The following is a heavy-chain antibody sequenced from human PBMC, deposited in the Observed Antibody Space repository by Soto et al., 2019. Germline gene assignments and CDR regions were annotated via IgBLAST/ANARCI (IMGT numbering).Heavy chain of an antibody. CDR3: TSQTYYYDRRGYVRGTIVTDES. V-gene: IGHV3-15*07. CDR1: GFTFSNAW. CDR2: IKSKTDGGTT. Sequence: PGGSLRLSCAASGFTFSNAWMNWFRQAPGKGLEWVGRIKSKTDGGTTDYAAPVKGRFTISRDDSKNTLYLQMNSLKTEDTAVYYCTSQTYYYDRRGYVRGTIVTDESWGQGTMVTVSS. J-gene: IGHJ3*01. D-gene: IGHD3-22*01.